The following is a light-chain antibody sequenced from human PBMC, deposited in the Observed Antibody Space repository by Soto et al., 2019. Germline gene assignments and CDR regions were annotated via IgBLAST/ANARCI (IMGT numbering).Light chain of an antibody. CDR2: DAS. CDR1: QSFRGL. J-gene: IGKJ5*01. CDR3: QQRHMWPIT. V-gene: IGKV3-11*01. Sequence: EAVLTHSPVALSLSPGDRPTLSCRASQSFRGLLAWYQQKPGQAPRLLIYDASNRATGIPPRFSGSGSGTDFTLTISSLEPEDVAVYYCQQRHMWPITFGQGTRVEIK.